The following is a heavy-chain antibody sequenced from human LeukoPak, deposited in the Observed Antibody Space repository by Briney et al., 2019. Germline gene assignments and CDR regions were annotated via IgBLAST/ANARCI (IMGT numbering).Heavy chain of an antibody. Sequence: SETLSLTCTVSGGSISSSSYYWGWIRQPPGKGLEWIGSIYYSGSTYYNPSLKSRVTISVDTSKNQFSLKLTSVTAADTAVYYCARTTEGGYTYGYFYYYYMDVWDKGTTVTISS. D-gene: IGHD5-18*01. CDR3: ARTTEGGYTYGYFYYYYMDV. CDR1: GGSISSSSYY. CDR2: IYYSGST. J-gene: IGHJ6*03. V-gene: IGHV4-39*07.